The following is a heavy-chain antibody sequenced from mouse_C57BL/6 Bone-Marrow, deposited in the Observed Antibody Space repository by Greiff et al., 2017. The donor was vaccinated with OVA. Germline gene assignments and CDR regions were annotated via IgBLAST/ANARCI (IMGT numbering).Heavy chain of an antibody. D-gene: IGHD2-1*01. Sequence: EVNLVESGEGLVKPGGSLKLSCAASGFTFSSYAMSWVRQTPEKRLEWVAYISSGGDYIYYADTVKGRFPISRDNARNTLYLQMSSLKSEDTAMYYCTRGTIYGNSAMDYWGQGTSVTVSS. V-gene: IGHV5-9-1*02. CDR2: ISSGGDYI. CDR1: GFTFSSYA. J-gene: IGHJ4*01. CDR3: TRGTIYGNSAMDY.